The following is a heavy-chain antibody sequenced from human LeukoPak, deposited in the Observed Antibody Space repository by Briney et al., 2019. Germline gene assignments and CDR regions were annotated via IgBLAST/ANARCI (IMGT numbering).Heavy chain of an antibody. J-gene: IGHJ6*02. D-gene: IGHD3-22*01. CDR1: GFTFSSYA. V-gene: IGHV3-74*01. Sequence: PGGSLRLSCAASGFTFSSYAMSWVRQAPGKGLVWVSRINSDGSSTNYADSVKGRFTISRDNAKNTLYLQMNSLRTEDTAVYYCARAQYYDSTTAGGMDVWGQGTTVTVSS. CDR2: INSDGSST. CDR3: ARAQYYDSTTAGGMDV.